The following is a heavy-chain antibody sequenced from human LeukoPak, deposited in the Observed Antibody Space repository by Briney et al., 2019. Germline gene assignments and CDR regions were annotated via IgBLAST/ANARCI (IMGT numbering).Heavy chain of an antibody. D-gene: IGHD4-17*01. Sequence: GGSLRLSCAASGFTVSSNYMSWVRQAPGKGLEWVSVIYSGGSTYYADSAKGRFTISRDNSKNTLYLQMNSLRAEDTAVYYCARGSPEILRSYYYYYMDVWGKGTTVTVSS. CDR3: ARGSPEILRSYYYYYMDV. V-gene: IGHV3-53*01. CDR1: GFTVSSNY. CDR2: IYSGGST. J-gene: IGHJ6*03.